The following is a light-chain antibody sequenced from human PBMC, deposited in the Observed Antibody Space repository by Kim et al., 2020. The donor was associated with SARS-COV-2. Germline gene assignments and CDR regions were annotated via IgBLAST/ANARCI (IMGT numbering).Light chain of an antibody. CDR3: HQYNNWPHT. CDR1: QSVSSN. V-gene: IGKV3-15*01. Sequence: SVSPVEKATLSCRASQSVSSNLAWYQQKPGQAPRLLIYGASTRATGIPGRLSGSGSGTEFTLTISSLQSEDFAVYYCHQYNNWPHTFGQGTKLEI. CDR2: GAS. J-gene: IGKJ2*01.